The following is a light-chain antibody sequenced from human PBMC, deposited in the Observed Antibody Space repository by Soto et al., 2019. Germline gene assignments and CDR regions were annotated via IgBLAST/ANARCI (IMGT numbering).Light chain of an antibody. Sequence: AIQMTQSPSSLSASVGDRVTITCRASQGIRNDLGWYQQKPGTAPKLLIYAASTLHSGVPSRFSGSGSGTDFTLAISSLQPEDVATYYCLQDYGYPRTFGQGTKVEIK. J-gene: IGKJ1*01. V-gene: IGKV1-6*01. CDR2: AAS. CDR1: QGIRND. CDR3: LQDYGYPRT.